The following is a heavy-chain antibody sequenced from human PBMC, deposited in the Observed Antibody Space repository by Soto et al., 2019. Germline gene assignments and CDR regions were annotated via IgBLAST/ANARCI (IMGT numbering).Heavy chain of an antibody. CDR2: IYPGDSDT. CDR1: GYSFTSYW. J-gene: IGHJ4*02. V-gene: IGHV5-51*01. D-gene: IGHD2-2*01. Sequence: PGESLKISCKGSGYSFTSYWIGWVRQMPGKGLEWMGIIYPGDSDTRCSPSFQGQVTISADKSISTAYLQWSSLKASDTAMYYCARRGYCSSTSCQAGLVFDYWGQGTLVTVSS. CDR3: ARRGYCSSTSCQAGLVFDY.